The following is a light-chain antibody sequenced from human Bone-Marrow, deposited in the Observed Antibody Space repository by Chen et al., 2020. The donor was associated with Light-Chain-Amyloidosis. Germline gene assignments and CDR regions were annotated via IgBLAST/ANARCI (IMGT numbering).Light chain of an antibody. CDR1: ALPTTY. Sequence: SSELTQPPSVSVSPGQTARIPCSGDALPTTYAYWYPQKPGQAPVLVIHRDTERPSGISERFSGSSSVTTATLTISGVQAEDEADYHCQSADSSGTYEVIFGGGTKLTVL. CDR2: RDT. J-gene: IGLJ2*01. V-gene: IGLV3-25*03. CDR3: QSADSSGTYEVI.